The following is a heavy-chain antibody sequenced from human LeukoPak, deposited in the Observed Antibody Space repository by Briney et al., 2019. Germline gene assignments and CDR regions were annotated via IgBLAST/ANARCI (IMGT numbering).Heavy chain of an antibody. CDR2: ISYDGSNK. J-gene: IGHJ4*02. CDR1: GFTFSSYA. CDR3: ARDLATRQRTGLYDS. D-gene: IGHD3-16*02. V-gene: IGHV3-30*14. Sequence: GALRLSCAASGFTFSSYAMHWVRQAPGKGLEWVAVISYDGSNKYYADSVKGRITISRDNSRNTLYLQMNSLRAEDTAVYYCARDLATRQRTGLYDSWGQGALVTVSS.